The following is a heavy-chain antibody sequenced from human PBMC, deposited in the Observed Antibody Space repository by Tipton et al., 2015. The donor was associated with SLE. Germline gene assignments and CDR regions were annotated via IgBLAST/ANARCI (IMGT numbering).Heavy chain of an antibody. CDR1: GFTFSSYV. Sequence: SLRLSCAASGFTFSSYVMHWVRQAPGKGMEWVAFIRYDGSNKYYADSVKGRFTISRDNSKNTLYLQMNSLRAEDTAVYYCAKAQGMTTVTNFDYWGQGTLVTAS. V-gene: IGHV3-30*02. D-gene: IGHD4-17*01. J-gene: IGHJ4*02. CDR2: IRYDGSNK. CDR3: AKAQGMTTVTNFDY.